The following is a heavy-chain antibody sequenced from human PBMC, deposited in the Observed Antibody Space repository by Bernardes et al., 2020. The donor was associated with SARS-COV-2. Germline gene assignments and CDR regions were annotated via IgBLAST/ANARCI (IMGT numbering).Heavy chain of an antibody. CDR1: GFTFDDYT. Sequence: GGTLRLSCAASGFTFDDYTMHWVRQGPGKSLEWVSLITWDGGSTDYADSVKGRFTISRDNSKNSLYLQMDSLRTEDTALYYCARDSGYDYGRWFDPWGQGTLVNVSS. CDR3: ARDSGYDYGRWFDP. V-gene: IGHV3-43*01. J-gene: IGHJ5*02. D-gene: IGHD5-12*01. CDR2: ITWDGGST.